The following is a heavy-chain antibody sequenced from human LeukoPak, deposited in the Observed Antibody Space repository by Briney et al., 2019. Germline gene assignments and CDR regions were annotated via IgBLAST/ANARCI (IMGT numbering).Heavy chain of an antibody. CDR2: IVVGSGDT. Sequence: ASVKVSCKASGFTFTSSAVQWVRQARGQRLEWIGWIVVGSGDTNYAQKFQERVTITRDMSTSTAYMELSSLRSEDTAVYYCAAATTGVRIKLDYWGQGTLVTDSS. J-gene: IGHJ4*02. V-gene: IGHV1-58*01. D-gene: IGHD4-23*01. CDR3: AAATTGVRIKLDY. CDR1: GFTFTSSA.